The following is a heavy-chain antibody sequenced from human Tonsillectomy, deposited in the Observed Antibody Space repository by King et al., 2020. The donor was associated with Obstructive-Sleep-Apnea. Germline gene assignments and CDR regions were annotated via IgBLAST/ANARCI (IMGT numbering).Heavy chain of an antibody. CDR1: GGSISNSNW. V-gene: IGHV4-4*02. J-gene: IGHJ4*02. CDR2: IYHSGST. CDR3: ARVFPGADCFDY. D-gene: IGHD4/OR15-4a*01. Sequence: QVQLQESGPGLVKPSGTLSLTCAVSGGSISNSNWWSWVRQPPGKGLEWIGEIYHSGSTNYNPSLKSRATISVDKSKNQFSLKLSSVTAADTALYYCARVFPGADCFDYWGQGTLVTVSS.